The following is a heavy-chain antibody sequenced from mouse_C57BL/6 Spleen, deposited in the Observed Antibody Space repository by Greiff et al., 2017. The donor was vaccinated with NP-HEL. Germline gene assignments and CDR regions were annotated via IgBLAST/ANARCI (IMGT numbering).Heavy chain of an antibody. CDR3: ARADYDYSYYFDY. D-gene: IGHD2-4*01. Sequence: VKLMESGAELVKPGSSVKISCKASGYAFSSYWMNWVKQRPGKGLEWIGQIYPGDGDTNYNGKFKGKATLTADKSSSTAYMQLSSLTSEDSAVYFCARADYDYSYYFDYWGQGTTLTVSS. CDR1: GYAFSSYW. V-gene: IGHV1-80*01. J-gene: IGHJ2*01. CDR2: IYPGDGDT.